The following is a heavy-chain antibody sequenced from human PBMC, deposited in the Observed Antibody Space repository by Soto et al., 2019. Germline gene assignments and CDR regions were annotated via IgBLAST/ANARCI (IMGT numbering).Heavy chain of an antibody. Sequence: QITLNEAGPTVVRPTETLTLTCRFSGFSLTTSGVGVGWIRQSLGKAPEWLALIYWDDDKRYSASLKSRLTITKDTCKNQVVLTVSDLDPTDTATYYCAHRVLRTVFGLVTTTAIYFDFWGQGTPVAVSS. CDR1: GFSLTTSGVG. D-gene: IGHD3-3*01. V-gene: IGHV2-5*02. J-gene: IGHJ4*02. CDR2: IYWDDDK. CDR3: AHRVLRTVFGLVTTTAIYFDF.